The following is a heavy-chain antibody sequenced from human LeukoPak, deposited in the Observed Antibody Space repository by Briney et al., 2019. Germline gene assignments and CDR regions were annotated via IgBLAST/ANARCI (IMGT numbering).Heavy chain of an antibody. D-gene: IGHD1-26*01. V-gene: IGHV1-3*01. CDR3: ARDSIVGASSDY. J-gene: IGHJ4*02. CDR1: GGTFSSYA. CDR2: INAGNGNT. Sequence: ASVKVSCKASGGTFSSYAISWVRQAPGQRLEWMGWINAGNGNTKYSQKFQGRVTITIDTSASTAYMELSSLRSADTAVFYCARDSIVGASSDYWGQGTLVTVSS.